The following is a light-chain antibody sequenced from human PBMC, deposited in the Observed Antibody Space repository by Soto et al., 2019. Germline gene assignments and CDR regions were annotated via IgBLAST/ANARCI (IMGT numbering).Light chain of an antibody. Sequence: VMKQSPATLSVSQGERATLSCRASQSINNNLAWYQRTPGQAPRLLIYGASTRATGIPDRFSGSGSGTEFTLTISSLQSEDFAAYFCQQYDNWPLTFGGGTNVDIK. J-gene: IGKJ4*01. CDR3: QQYDNWPLT. CDR2: GAS. V-gene: IGKV3-15*01. CDR1: QSINNN.